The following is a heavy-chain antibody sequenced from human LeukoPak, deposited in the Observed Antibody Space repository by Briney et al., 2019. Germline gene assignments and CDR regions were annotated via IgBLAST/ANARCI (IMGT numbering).Heavy chain of an antibody. J-gene: IGHJ4*02. CDR2: IYYSGST. CDR3: ARGAIQLWSLYYFDY. CDR1: GGSISIYY. Sequence: SETLSLTCTVSGGSISIYYWSWIRQPPGKGLEWIGYIYYSGSTNYNPSLKSRVTISVDTSKNQFSLKLSSVTAADTAVYYCARGAIQLWSLYYFDYWGQGTLVTVSS. D-gene: IGHD5-18*01. V-gene: IGHV4-59*01.